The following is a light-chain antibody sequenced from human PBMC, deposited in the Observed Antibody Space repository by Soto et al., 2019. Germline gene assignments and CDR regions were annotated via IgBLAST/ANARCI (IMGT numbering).Light chain of an antibody. V-gene: IGKV3-20*01. CDR2: GAS. J-gene: IGKJ1*01. CDR3: QQYGSSGT. Sequence: EIVLTQSPGTLSLSPGERATLSCRASQSVSNNYIAWYQQKPGQAPRLLIYGASNRATGIPDRFSGSGSGTDFTLTISRLEPEDFAVDYCQQYGSSGTFGQGTKVDIK. CDR1: QSVSNNY.